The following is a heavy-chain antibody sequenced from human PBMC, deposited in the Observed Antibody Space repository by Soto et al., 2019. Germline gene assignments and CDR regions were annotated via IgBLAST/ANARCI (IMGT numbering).Heavy chain of an antibody. D-gene: IGHD6-13*01. J-gene: IGHJ4*02. CDR3: ARVHSSSYHYFDY. CDR1: GFTFSSCG. V-gene: IGHV3-30*03. Sequence: GGSLRLSCAASGFTFSSCGMYWVRQAPGKGLEWVAVISYDGSNKYYADSVKGRFTISRDNSKNTLYLQMNSLRADDTAVYYCARVHSSSYHYFDYWGQGTLVTVS. CDR2: ISYDGSNK.